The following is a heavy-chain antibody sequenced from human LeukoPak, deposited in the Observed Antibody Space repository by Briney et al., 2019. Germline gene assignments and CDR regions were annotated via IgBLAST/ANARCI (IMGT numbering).Heavy chain of an antibody. V-gene: IGHV1-18*01. Sequence: ASVKVSCKASGYTLSSYGISWVRQAPGQGLEWMGWISAYNGNTHYAQKLHDRVTMTTDTSTSTAYMELRTLTFDDTAVYYCARDRTSSSRGYYYYYYGMDVWGQGTTVTVSS. CDR1: GYTLSSYG. CDR2: ISAYNGNT. CDR3: ARDRTSSSRGYYYYYYGMDV. D-gene: IGHD6-13*01. J-gene: IGHJ6*02.